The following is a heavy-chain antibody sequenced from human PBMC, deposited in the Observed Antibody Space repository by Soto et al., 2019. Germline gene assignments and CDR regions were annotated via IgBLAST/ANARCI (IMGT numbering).Heavy chain of an antibody. CDR3: ARGRYGDY. J-gene: IGHJ4*02. CDR1: VYAFTTYG. D-gene: IGHD1-1*01. CDR2: ISAHNGNT. Sequence: QVHLVQSGAEVKKPGASVKVSCQGPVYAFTTYGITWVRQAPGQGLEWMGWISAHNGNTNYAQKLQGRVTVTRDTSTSTAYMELRSLRYDDTAVYYCARGRYGDYWGQGALATVSS. V-gene: IGHV1-18*01.